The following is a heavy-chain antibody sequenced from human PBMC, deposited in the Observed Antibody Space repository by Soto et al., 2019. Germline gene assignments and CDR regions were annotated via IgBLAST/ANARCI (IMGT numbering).Heavy chain of an antibody. V-gene: IGHV1-18*01. CDR2: ISAYNGNT. CDR3: ARVLHSGSYPFDI. CDR1: GYSFTSDG. Sequence: ASVKVSCKASGYSFTSDGISWVRRAPGQGLEWMGWISAYNGNTNYAQKLQGRVTMTTDTSTSTASMELRSLRSDDTAVYYCARVLHSGSYPFDIWGQGTMVTVSS. D-gene: IGHD1-26*01. J-gene: IGHJ3*02.